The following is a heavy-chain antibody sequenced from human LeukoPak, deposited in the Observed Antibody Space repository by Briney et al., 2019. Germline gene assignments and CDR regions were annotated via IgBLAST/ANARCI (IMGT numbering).Heavy chain of an antibody. D-gene: IGHD2-2*01. CDR3: AKDLLLSDTSYYFDH. CDR2: IRYDGVNK. J-gene: IGHJ4*02. CDR1: GITFSSYG. V-gene: IGHV3-30*02. Sequence: GGSLRLSCVASGITFSSYGMHWVRQAPGKGLEWISFIRYDGVNKQYADSVKGRFTISRDTSKSTLYLQMNSLRIEDTAIYYCAKDLLLSDTSYYFDHWGQGTLVTVSS.